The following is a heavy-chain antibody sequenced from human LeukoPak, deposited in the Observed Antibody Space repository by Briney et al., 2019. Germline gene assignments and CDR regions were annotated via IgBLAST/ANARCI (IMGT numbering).Heavy chain of an antibody. Sequence: TGGSLRLSCTASGFTFSTYWINWVRQRPGRGLVWVALINGDGSTTTHAASVKGRFTISRDNAKNTAYLQMTSLRDEDTAVYFCARDYAGSPDYWGQGTLVTVSA. D-gene: IGHD3-10*01. V-gene: IGHV3-74*03. J-gene: IGHJ4*02. CDR3: ARDYAGSPDY. CDR2: INGDGSTT. CDR1: GFTFSTYW.